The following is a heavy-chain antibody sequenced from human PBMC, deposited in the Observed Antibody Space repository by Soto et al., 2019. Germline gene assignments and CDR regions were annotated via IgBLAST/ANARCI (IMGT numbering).Heavy chain of an antibody. Sequence: PSETLSLTCTVSGGSISSYYWSWIRQPPGKGLEWIGYIYYSGSTNYNPSLKSRVTISVDMSKNQFSLKLSSVTATDAAVYYCARALDSSGWYGDDAFDIWGQGTMVTVSS. CDR2: IYYSGST. D-gene: IGHD6-19*01. CDR1: GGSISSYY. J-gene: IGHJ3*02. V-gene: IGHV4-59*08. CDR3: ARALDSSGWYGDDAFDI.